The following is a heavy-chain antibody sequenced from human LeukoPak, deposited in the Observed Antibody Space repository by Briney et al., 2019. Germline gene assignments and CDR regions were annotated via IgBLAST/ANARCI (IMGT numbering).Heavy chain of an antibody. CDR2: IKQDGSEK. V-gene: IGHV3-7*01. J-gene: IGHJ4*02. D-gene: IGHD5-12*01. Sequence: PGGSLRLPCAASGFTFSSYWMSWVRQAPGKGLEWVANIKQDGSEKYYMDSVKGRFTISRDNAKNSLYLQMNSLRAEDTAVYYCARLTGYSGYGPFDYWGQGTLVTVSS. CDR3: ARLTGYSGYGPFDY. CDR1: GFTFSSYW.